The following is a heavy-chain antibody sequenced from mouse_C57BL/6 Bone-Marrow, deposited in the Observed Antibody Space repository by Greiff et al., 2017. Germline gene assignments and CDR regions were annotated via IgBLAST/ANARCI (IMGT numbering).Heavy chain of an antibody. Sequence: VQLQQSGPELVKPGASVKISCKASGYAFSSSWMNWVKQRPGKGLEWIGRIYPGDGDTNYNGKFKGKVTLTADKSYSTAYMQLSSLTSEDSAVYFCTRSQFITTVVATNYYAMDCWCQGPSVTVTS. CDR2: IYPGDGDT. J-gene: IGHJ4*01. D-gene: IGHD1-1*01. CDR1: GYAFSSSW. CDR3: TRSQFITTVVATNYYAMDC. V-gene: IGHV1-82*01.